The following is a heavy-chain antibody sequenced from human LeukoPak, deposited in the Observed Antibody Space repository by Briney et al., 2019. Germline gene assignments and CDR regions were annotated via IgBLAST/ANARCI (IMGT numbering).Heavy chain of an antibody. CDR3: ARGNYGGPPSSGYYYYYGMDG. V-gene: IGHV4-4*07. D-gene: IGHD4-23*01. CDR1: GGSISTYY. Sequence: SETLSLTSTVYGGSISTYYWSWIRQPAGKGLEWIGRIYTSGTTNYNPSLKSRVTISVDTSKNQFSLKLSSVIAADTAVYYCARGNYGGPPSSGYYYYYGMDGWGQGTTVTVSS. CDR2: IYTSGTT. J-gene: IGHJ6*02.